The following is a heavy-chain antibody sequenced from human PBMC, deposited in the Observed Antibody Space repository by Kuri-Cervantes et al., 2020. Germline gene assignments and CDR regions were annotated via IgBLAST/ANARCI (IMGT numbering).Heavy chain of an antibody. V-gene: IGHV1-24*01. CDR3: ATEVGNYDGVEITDY. CDR2: IDGEDGEV. J-gene: IGHJ4*02. D-gene: IGHD3-16*01. Sequence: ASVKVSCKVSGHTITEFSMHWVRQVPGKGLQWMGGIDGEDGEVFHAREFQGRVTMTEDISTNTAFMDLSSLRFEDTAIYFCATEVGNYDGVEITDYWGQGTLVTVSS. CDR1: GHTITEFS.